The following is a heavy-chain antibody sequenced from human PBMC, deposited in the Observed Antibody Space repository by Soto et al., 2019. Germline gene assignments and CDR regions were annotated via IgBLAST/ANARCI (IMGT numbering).Heavy chain of an antibody. D-gene: IGHD3-10*02. CDR2: SSNSGTFT. V-gene: IGHV3-11*03. CDR3: ARSGDNYNVLDY. Sequence: GGSLRLSCAASGFSISDHYMSWIRQAPGKGLEWVSYSSNSGTFTKYADSVKGRFSISRDNAKNSLYLEVNSLRGEDTAIYYCARSGDNYNVLDYWGQGXPVTVSS. J-gene: IGHJ4*02. CDR1: GFSISDHY.